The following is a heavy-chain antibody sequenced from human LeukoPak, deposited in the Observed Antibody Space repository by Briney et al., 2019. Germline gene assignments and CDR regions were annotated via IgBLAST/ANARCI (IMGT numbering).Heavy chain of an antibody. V-gene: IGHV3-30*02. CDR2: IRYDGSNK. CDR3: AKTLAAAAYYYYYYMDV. D-gene: IGHD6-13*01. Sequence: PGGSLRLSCAASGFTFSSYGMHWVRQAPGKGLEWVAFIRYDGSNKYYADSVKGRFTISRDNSKNTLYLQMNSLRAEDTAVYYCAKTLAAAAYYYYYYMDVWGKGTTVTVSS. J-gene: IGHJ6*03. CDR1: GFTFSSYG.